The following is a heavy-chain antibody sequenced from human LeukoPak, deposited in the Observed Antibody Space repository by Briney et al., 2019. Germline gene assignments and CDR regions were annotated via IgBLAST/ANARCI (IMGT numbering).Heavy chain of an antibody. CDR1: GFTFSSYA. J-gene: IGHJ4*02. V-gene: IGHV3-23*01. D-gene: IGHD6-13*01. Sequence: GGSLRLFCAASGFTFSSYAMSWVRQAPGKGLEWVSAISGSGGSTYYADSVKGRFTISRDNSKNTLYLQMNSLRAEDTAVYYCANFPTAPLIAATGTVFDYWGQGTLVTVSS. CDR3: ANFPTAPLIAATGTVFDY. CDR2: ISGSGGST.